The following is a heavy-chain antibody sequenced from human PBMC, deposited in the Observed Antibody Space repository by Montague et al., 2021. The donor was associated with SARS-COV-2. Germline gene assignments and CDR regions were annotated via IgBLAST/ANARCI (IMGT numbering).Heavy chain of an antibody. D-gene: IGHD2-21*02. J-gene: IGHJ2*01. V-gene: IGHV6-1*01. CDR2: TYYRSKWYN. Sequence: CAISGDSVSSHIATWNWIRQSPSRGLEWLERTYYRSKWYNDYAVSVKSRVIINPDTSNNRISLQLNSVTPEDTAVYYCARAYCGGDCYFYWYFDLWGRGTLVTVSS. CDR3: ARAYCGGDCYFYWYFDL. CDR1: GDSVSSHIAT.